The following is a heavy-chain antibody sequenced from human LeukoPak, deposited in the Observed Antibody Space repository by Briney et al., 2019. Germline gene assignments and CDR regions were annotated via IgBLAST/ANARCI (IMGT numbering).Heavy chain of an antibody. CDR1: GGSISSSSYY. Sequence: SETLSLTCTVSGGSISSSSYYWGWIRQPPGKGLGWIGSIYYSGSTYYNPSLKSRVTISVDTSKNQFSLKLSSVTAADTAVYYCARYRPGRPMYYFDYWGQGTLVTVSS. V-gene: IGHV4-39*01. CDR2: IYYSGST. CDR3: ARYRPGRPMYYFDY. J-gene: IGHJ4*02.